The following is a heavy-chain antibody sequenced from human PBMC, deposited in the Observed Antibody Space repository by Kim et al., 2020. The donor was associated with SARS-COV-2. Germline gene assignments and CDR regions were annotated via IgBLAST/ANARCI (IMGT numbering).Heavy chain of an antibody. CDR1: GYTFTSYD. V-gene: IGHV1-8*01. J-gene: IGHJ5*02. CDR3: AVNDYRYNWFDP. Sequence: ASVKVSCKASGYTFTSYDINWVRQATGQGLEWMGWMNPNNGNTGYTQKFQGGVTMTRNTSISTAYMELSSLRSDDTAVYYCAVNDYRYNWFDPWGQGTLVTVSS. CDR2: MNPNNGNT. D-gene: IGHD3-16*01.